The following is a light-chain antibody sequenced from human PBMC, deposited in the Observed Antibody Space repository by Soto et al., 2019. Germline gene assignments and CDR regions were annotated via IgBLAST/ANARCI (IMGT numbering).Light chain of an antibody. J-gene: IGKJ3*01. CDR2: AAS. CDR1: QSISSNY. CDR3: RRYCSSRLT. V-gene: IGKV3-20*01. Sequence: EIVLTQSPGTLSLSPGERATLSCRASQSISSNYLAWYQQKPGQAPRLLVYAASSTATGITYRFSGSGSGIDFTLSISRLEPEDVAVYQWRRYCSSRLTFGAGTKVDIK.